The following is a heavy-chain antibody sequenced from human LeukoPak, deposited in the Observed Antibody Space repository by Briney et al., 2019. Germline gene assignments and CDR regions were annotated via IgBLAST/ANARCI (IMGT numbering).Heavy chain of an antibody. D-gene: IGHD4-23*01. CDR2: IYYSGST. V-gene: IGHV4-39*01. CDR3: ARTAVVTGGFDY. J-gene: IGHJ4*02. CDR1: GGSISSSSYY. Sequence: ASETLSLTCTVSGGSISSSSYYWGWIRQPPGKGLEWIGSIYYSGSTYYNPSLKSRVTIPVDTSKNQFSLKLSSVTAADTAVYYCARTAVVTGGFDYWGQGTLVTVSS.